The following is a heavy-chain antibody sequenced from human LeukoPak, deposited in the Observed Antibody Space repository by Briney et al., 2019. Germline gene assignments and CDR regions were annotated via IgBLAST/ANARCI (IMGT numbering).Heavy chain of an antibody. V-gene: IGHV3-7*03. Sequence: GGSLRLSCAASGFTFSSYWMNWARQAPGKGLEWVASINHNGNVNYYVDSVKGRFTISRDNAKNSLYLQMSNLRAEDTAVYYCATYYDILSGYTFDYWGQGTLVAVSS. CDR2: INHNGNVN. D-gene: IGHD3-9*01. CDR3: ATYYDILSGYTFDY. J-gene: IGHJ4*02. CDR1: GFTFSSYW.